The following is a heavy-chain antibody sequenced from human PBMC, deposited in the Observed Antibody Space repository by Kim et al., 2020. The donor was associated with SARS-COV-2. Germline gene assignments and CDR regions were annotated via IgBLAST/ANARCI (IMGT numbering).Heavy chain of an antibody. J-gene: IGHJ4*02. CDR1: GFTFSSYW. D-gene: IGHD3-16*01. CDR3: TPLGEPL. V-gene: IGHV3-74*01. Sequence: GGSLRLSCAASGFTFSSYWMHWVRQAPWKVLVFVARSRCEGMSTSYADSVKCRFTISRYNAKNTLYLQMNSLRAEDTAVYYCTPLGEPLWGQGNLVTVSS. CDR2: SRCEGMST.